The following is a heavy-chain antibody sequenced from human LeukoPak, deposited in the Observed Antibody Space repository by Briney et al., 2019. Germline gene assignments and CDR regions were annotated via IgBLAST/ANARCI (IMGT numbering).Heavy chain of an antibody. J-gene: IGHJ5*02. CDR1: GGSISSHY. CDR3: ARDLSYGSGGWFDP. CDR2: IYYSGST. V-gene: IGHV4-59*11. Sequence: SETLSLTCSASGGSISSHYWSWIRQPPGKGLEWIGYIYYSGSTNYNPSLKSRVTISVDTSKNQFSLKLSSVTAADTAVYYCARDLSYGSGGWFDPWGQGTLVTVSS. D-gene: IGHD3-10*01.